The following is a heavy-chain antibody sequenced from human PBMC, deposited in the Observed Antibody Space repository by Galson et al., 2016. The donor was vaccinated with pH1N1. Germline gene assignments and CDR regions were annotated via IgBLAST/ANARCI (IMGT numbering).Heavy chain of an antibody. Sequence: SLRLSCAASGFIFSDYWMHWVRRGPDTGLEWVSRINSDSSFTRYTDSVKGRFTISRDNAKNTVYLQMNSLRAEDTAVYYCARSPYSINWYYSFWGQGILVTVSS. CDR3: ARSPYSINWYYSF. CDR1: GFIFSDYW. V-gene: IGHV3-74*01. J-gene: IGHJ4*02. CDR2: INSDSSFT. D-gene: IGHD6-13*01.